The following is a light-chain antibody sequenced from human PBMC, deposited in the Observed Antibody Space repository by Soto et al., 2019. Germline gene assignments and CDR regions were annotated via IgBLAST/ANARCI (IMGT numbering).Light chain of an antibody. Sequence: DIVVTQSPLSLPVTPGEPASISCRSSQSLLHSNGYNYLDWYLQKPGQSPQLLIYSGSNRASGVPDRFSGSGSGTDFTLKISRVEAEDVGVYYCMQALYTPRTLGQGTKVDIK. CDR3: MQALYTPRT. J-gene: IGKJ1*01. V-gene: IGKV2-28*01. CDR1: QSLLHSNGYNY. CDR2: SGS.